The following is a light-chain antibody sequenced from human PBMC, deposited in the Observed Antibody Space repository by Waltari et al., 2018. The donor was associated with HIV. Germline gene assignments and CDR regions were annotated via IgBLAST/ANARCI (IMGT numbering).Light chain of an antibody. Sequence: EVVLPQSPSTLSVSQGERATLSCRASQNIGNYLAWYQQKPGQAPRLLIYDASTRASGIPARFSGSGSGTDFTLTISSLEPEDVAVYYCQQRSNWPPVTFGQGTRLEI. CDR2: DAS. J-gene: IGKJ5*01. CDR1: QNIGNY. CDR3: QQRSNWPPVT. V-gene: IGKV3-11*01.